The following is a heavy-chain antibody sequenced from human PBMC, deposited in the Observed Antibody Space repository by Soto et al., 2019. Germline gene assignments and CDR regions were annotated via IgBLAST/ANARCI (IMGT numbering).Heavy chain of an antibody. Sequence: GESLKISCKGSGYSFTSYWIGWVRQMPGKGLEWMGIIYPGDSDTRYSPSFQGQVTISADKSISTAYLQWSSLKASDTAMYYWARHTITEPYYYYYGMDVWGQGTTVTVSS. CDR2: IYPGDSDT. CDR3: ARHTITEPYYYYYGMDV. CDR1: GYSFTSYW. V-gene: IGHV5-51*01. D-gene: IGHD5-12*01. J-gene: IGHJ6*02.